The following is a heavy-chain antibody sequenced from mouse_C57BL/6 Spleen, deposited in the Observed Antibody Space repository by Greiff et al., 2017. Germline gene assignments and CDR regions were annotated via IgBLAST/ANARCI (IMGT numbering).Heavy chain of an antibody. J-gene: IGHJ2*01. V-gene: IGHV1-59*01. CDR2: IDPSDSYT. Sequence: VQLQQPGAELVRPGTSVKLSCKASGYTFTSYWMHWVKQRPGQGLEWIGVIDPSDSYTNYNQKFKGKATLTVDTSSSTAYMQLSSLTSEDSAVYYCALANWVDYWGQGTTLTVSS. CDR1: GYTFTSYW. CDR3: ALANWVDY. D-gene: IGHD4-1*01.